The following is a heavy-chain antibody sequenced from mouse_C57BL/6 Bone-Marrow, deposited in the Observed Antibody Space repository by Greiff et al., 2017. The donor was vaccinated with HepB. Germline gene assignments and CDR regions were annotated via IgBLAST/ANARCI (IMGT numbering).Heavy chain of an antibody. CDR3: ARPAPTGTPDWYFDV. V-gene: IGHV1-81*01. CDR2: IYPRSGNT. J-gene: IGHJ1*03. CDR1: GYTFTSYG. Sequence: QVQLQQSGAELARPGASVKLSCKASGYTFTSYGISWVKQRTGQGLEWIGEIYPRSGNTYYNEKFKGKATLTADKSSSTAYMELRSLTSEDSAVYFCARPAPTGTPDWYFDVWGTGTTVTVSS. D-gene: IGHD4-1*02.